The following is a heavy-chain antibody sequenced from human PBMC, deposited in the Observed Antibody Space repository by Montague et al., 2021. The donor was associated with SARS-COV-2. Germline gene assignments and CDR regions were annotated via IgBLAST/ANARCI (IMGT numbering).Heavy chain of an antibody. V-gene: IGHV4-39*01. D-gene: IGHD2-8*01. J-gene: IGHJ4*02. CDR3: ARQLPSYCATNKCYAYYFDG. CDR2: ISDTGRT. Sequence: SETLSLTCTVSGGSISSPDYYWSWIRRSPGKELEWIGSISDTGRTYYNPSLRSRVSFSMDTSKNHFSLSLSSVTVADTAVYFCARQLPSYCATNKCYAYYFDGWGQGALVTVSS. CDR1: GGSISSPDYY.